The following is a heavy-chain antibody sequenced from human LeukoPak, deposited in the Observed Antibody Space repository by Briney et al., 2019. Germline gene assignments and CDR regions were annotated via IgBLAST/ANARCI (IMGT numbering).Heavy chain of an antibody. Sequence: SETLSLTCTVSGDSITSYYWSWVRQPPGKGLEWIGYIYYTGSTNYNPSLKSRVTMSVDTSKNQFSLKLTSVTAADTALYYCARHCSRTSCSPYYYYYMDVWGKGTTVTISS. J-gene: IGHJ6*03. CDR2: IYYTGST. CDR1: GDSITSYY. V-gene: IGHV4-59*01. D-gene: IGHD2-2*01. CDR3: ARHCSRTSCSPYYYYYMDV.